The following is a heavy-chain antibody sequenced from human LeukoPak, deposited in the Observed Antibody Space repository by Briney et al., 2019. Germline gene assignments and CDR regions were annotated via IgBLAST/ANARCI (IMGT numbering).Heavy chain of an antibody. CDR1: GGTFSSYT. J-gene: IGHJ5*02. V-gene: IGHV1-69*04. CDR3: ARDRGGSSSAFDP. CDR2: IIPILGIA. D-gene: IGHD6-6*01. Sequence: GASVKVSCKASGGTFSSYTISWVRQAPGQGLEWMGRIIPILGIANYAQKFQGRVTITADKSTITAYMELSSLRSEDTAVYYCARDRGGSSSAFDPWGQGTLVTVSS.